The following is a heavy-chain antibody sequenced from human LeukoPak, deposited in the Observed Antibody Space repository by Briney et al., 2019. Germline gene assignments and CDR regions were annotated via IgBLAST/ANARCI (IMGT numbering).Heavy chain of an antibody. J-gene: IGHJ6*02. D-gene: IGHD5-18*01. CDR2: MNPNSGNT. V-gene: IGHV1-8*01. Sequence: ASVKVSCKASGYTFTSYDINWVRQATGQGLEWMGWMNPNSGNTGYAQKLQGRVTMTTDTSTSTAYMELRSLRSDDTAVYYCARGTTWIQLWLRDYYYGMDVWGQGTTVTVSS. CDR3: ARGTTWIQLWLRDYYYGMDV. CDR1: GYTFTSYD.